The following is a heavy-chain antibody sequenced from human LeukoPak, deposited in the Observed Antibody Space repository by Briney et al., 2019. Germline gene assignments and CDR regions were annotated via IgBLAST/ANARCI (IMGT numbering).Heavy chain of an antibody. CDR2: ISISSNYK. CDR1: GFTFSNYN. D-gene: IGHD3-9*01. J-gene: IGHJ4*02. CDR3: ARGRYDILAGYQPPYFDY. Sequence: GGSLRLSCAASGFTFSNYNMNWVRQAPGKGLEWVSSISISSNYKYYADSVKGRFTISRDNAKNSLYLQMNSLRAEDTAVYYCARGRYDILAGYQPPYFDYWGQGTLVTVSS. V-gene: IGHV3-21*01.